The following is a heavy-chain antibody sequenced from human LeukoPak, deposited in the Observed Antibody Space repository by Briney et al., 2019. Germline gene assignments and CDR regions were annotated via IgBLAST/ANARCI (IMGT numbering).Heavy chain of an antibody. Sequence: TSETLSLTCAVYGGSFSGYYWSWIRQPPGKGLEWIGEINHSGSTNYNPSLKSRVTISVDTSKNQFSLKLSSVTAADTAVYYCARERRYYDILTRTNMDVWGKGTTVTVSS. CDR2: INHSGST. D-gene: IGHD3-9*01. V-gene: IGHV4-34*01. CDR3: ARERRYYDILTRTNMDV. J-gene: IGHJ6*03. CDR1: GGSFSGYY.